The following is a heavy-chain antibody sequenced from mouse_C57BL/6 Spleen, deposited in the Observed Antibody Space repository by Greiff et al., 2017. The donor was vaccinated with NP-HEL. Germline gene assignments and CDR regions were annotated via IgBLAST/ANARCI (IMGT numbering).Heavy chain of an antibody. J-gene: IGHJ3*01. CDR1: GYTFTSYW. Sequence: QVQLQQPGAELVRPGSSVKLSCKASGYTFTSYWMHWVKQRPIQGLEWIGNIDPSDSETHYNQKFKDKATLTVDKASSTAYMQLSSLTSEDSAVDYCARGDYGNYVFAYWGQGTLVTVSA. CDR2: IDPSDSET. V-gene: IGHV1-52*01. D-gene: IGHD2-1*01. CDR3: ARGDYGNYVFAY.